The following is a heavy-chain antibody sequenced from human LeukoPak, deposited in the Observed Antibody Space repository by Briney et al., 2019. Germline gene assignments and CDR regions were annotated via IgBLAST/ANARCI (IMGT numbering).Heavy chain of an antibody. D-gene: IGHD3-22*01. CDR1: GYTLTDYY. Sequence: ASVKVSCKASGYTLTDYYMHWVRQAPGQGLEWMGRINPNSGGTNYAQKFQGRVTMTRDTSIGTVYMELSRLRSDDTAVYYCARVGYYESSGYYEYWGQGTLVTVSS. V-gene: IGHV1-2*06. CDR3: ARVGYYESSGYYEY. J-gene: IGHJ4*02. CDR2: INPNSGGT.